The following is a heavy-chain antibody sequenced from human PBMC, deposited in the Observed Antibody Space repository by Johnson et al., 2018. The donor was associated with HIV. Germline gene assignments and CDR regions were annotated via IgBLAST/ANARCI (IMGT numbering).Heavy chain of an antibody. CDR1: GFTFSSYA. CDR3: SKDVLSLGYCSGGGCWEDAFDI. D-gene: IGHD2-15*01. CDR2: ISYDGNSK. J-gene: IGHJ3*02. V-gene: IGHV3-30*04. Sequence: QVQLVESGGGVVQPGRSLRLSCVASGFTFSSYAMHWVRQAPGKGLEWVAVISYDGNSKFYADSVKGRFTISRDNSKNTLYLQMNSLRAEDTAVYYCSKDVLSLGYCSGGGCWEDAFDIWGQGTKVTVSS.